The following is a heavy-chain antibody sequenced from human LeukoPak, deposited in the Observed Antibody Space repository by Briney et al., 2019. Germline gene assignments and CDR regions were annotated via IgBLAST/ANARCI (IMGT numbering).Heavy chain of an antibody. J-gene: IGHJ6*02. CDR1: GFTSSSYA. V-gene: IGHV3-23*01. CDR2: ISGSGGST. D-gene: IGHD4-23*01. Sequence: GGSLRLSCAASGFTSSSYAMSWVRQAPGKGLEWVSAISGSGGSTYYADSVKGRFTISRDNSKNTLYLQMNSLRAEDTAVYYCAKGVNYYYGMDVWGQGTTVTVSS. CDR3: AKGVNYYYGMDV.